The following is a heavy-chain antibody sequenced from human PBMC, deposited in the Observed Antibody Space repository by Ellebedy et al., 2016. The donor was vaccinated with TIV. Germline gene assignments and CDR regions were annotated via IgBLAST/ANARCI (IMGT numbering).Heavy chain of an antibody. Sequence: GESLKISCAASGFTFSSYSMNWVRQAPGKGLEWVSSISSSSSYIYYADSVKGRFTISRDNAKNSLYLQMNSLRAEDTAVYYCARVLVVAARGDYWGQGTLVTVSS. D-gene: IGHD2-15*01. CDR2: ISSSSSYI. V-gene: IGHV3-21*01. J-gene: IGHJ4*02. CDR3: ARVLVVAARGDY. CDR1: GFTFSSYS.